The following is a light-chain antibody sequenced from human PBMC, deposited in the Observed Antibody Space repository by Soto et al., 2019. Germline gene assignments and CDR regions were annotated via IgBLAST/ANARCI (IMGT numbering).Light chain of an antibody. J-gene: IGKJ1*01. CDR1: QSISSW. Sequence: DIQMTQSPSSLSASVVDRVTITCRASQSISSWLAWYQQKPGKAPKLLIYDASSLQGGVPSRFSGSGSGTDFTLTISSLQPQDFATYYCQQSYTNLWTFGQGTKVDIK. CDR2: DAS. CDR3: QQSYTNLWT. V-gene: IGKV1-39*01.